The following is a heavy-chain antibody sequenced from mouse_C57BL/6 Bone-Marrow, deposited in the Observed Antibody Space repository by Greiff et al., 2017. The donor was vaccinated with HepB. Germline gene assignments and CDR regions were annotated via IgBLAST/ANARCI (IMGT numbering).Heavy chain of an antibody. CDR2: IDPSDSYT. CDR1: GYTFTSYW. J-gene: IGHJ4*01. V-gene: IGHV1-50*01. D-gene: IGHD2-1*01. Sequence: LQQPGAELVKPGASVKLSCKASGYTFTSYWMQWVKQRPGQGLEWIGEIDPSDSYTNYNQKFKGKATLTVDTSSSTAYMQLSSLTSEDSAVYYCAREGLLWPYAMDYWGQGTSVTVSS. CDR3: AREGLLWPYAMDY.